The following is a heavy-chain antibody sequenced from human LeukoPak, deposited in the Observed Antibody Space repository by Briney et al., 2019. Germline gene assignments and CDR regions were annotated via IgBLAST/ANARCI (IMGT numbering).Heavy chain of an antibody. V-gene: IGHV3-48*02. CDR1: GFTFRSFS. CDR2: ISSSDSTI. D-gene: IGHD1-26*01. CDR3: ARMSGCFLLDY. Sequence: GGSLRLSCAASGFTFRSFSMNWVRQVPGKGLEWVSYISSSDSTIYYADSVTGRFTISRDNAKNSLYLQMNSLRDDDTAVYYCARMSGCFLLDYWGQGTLVTVCS. J-gene: IGHJ4*02.